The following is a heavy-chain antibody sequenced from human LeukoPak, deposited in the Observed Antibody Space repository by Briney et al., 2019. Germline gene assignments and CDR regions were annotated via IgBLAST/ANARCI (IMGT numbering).Heavy chain of an antibody. CDR3: ARTDYYDSSGYLFDY. CDR2: INPSGGST. V-gene: IGHV1-46*01. J-gene: IGHJ4*02. Sequence: GASVKVYCKASGYTFTSYYMHWVRQAPGQGLEWMGIINPSGGSTSYAQKFQGRVTMTRDTSTSTVYMELSSLRSEDTAVYYCARTDYYDSSGYLFDYWGQGTLVTVSS. D-gene: IGHD3-22*01. CDR1: GYTFTSYY.